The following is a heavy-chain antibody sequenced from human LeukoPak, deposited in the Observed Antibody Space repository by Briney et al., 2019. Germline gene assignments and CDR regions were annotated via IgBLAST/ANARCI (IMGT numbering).Heavy chain of an antibody. J-gene: IGHJ3*02. D-gene: IGHD3-10*01. CDR3: ARHRRDVLLWFGELGGAFDI. CDR1: GGSISSSSYY. Sequence: SETLSLTCTVSGGSISSSSYYWGWIRQPPGKGLEWIGSIYYSGSTYYNPALKSRVTISVDTSKNQFSLKLSSVTAADTAVYYCARHRRDVLLWFGELGGAFDIWGRGTMVTVSS. CDR2: IYYSGST. V-gene: IGHV4-39*01.